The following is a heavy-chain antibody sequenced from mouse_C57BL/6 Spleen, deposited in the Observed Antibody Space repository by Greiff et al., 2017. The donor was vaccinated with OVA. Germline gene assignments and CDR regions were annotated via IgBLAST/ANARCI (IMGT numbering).Heavy chain of an antibody. CDR2: FHPYNDDT. D-gene: IGHD2-4*01. J-gene: IGHJ4*01. Sequence: QVQLQQSGAELVKPGASVKMSCKASGYTFTTYPIEWMKQNHGKSLEWIGNFHPYNDDTKYNEKFKGKATLTVEKSSSTVYLELSRLTSDDSAVYYCARGGVYDYDAYYAMDYWGQGTSVTVSS. CDR1: GYTFTTYP. CDR3: ARGGVYDYDAYYAMDY. V-gene: IGHV1-47*01.